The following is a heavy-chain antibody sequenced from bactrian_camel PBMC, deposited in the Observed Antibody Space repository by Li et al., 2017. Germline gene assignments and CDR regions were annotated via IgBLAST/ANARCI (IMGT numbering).Heavy chain of an antibody. V-gene: IGHV3S53*01. CDR2: IDFDGTT. Sequence: QVQLVESGGGSVQAGGSLRLSCSASGYTYSTNCMAWFRQAPGKEREGVAAIDFDGTTTYADSVKGRFTISKDNGKNTLHLQMNSLKTEDTAVYYCAADGGSCHLFTSQGPRFGGQGTQVTVS. J-gene: IGHJ4*01. CDR3: AADGGSCHLFTSQGPRF. D-gene: IGHD2*01. CDR1: GYTYSTNC.